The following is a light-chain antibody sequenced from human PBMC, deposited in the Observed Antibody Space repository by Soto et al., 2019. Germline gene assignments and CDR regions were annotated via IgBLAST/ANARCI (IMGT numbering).Light chain of an antibody. CDR3: QQYYSPPLT. J-gene: IGKJ4*01. V-gene: IGKV4-1*01. Sequence: DIVMTQSPDSLAVSLGERATINCKSSQSVLYSSNNKNYLAWYQQKPGQPSKLLIYWASTRETGVPDRFSGRGSGTDFSLNISSLEAEDVALYYCQQYYSPPLTLGGGTKVEIK. CDR2: WAS. CDR1: QSVLYSSNNKNY.